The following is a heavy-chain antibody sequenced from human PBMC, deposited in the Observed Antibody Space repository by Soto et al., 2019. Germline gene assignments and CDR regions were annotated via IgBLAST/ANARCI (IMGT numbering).Heavy chain of an antibody. CDR2: ISAYNGNT. CDR1: GYTFTSYG. D-gene: IGHD1-1*01. Sequence: QVQLVQSGAEVKKPGASVKVSCKASGYTFTSYGISWVRQAPGQGLEWMGWISAYNGNTNYAQKLQGRVTMTTDTYTSTAYMELRSLRSDDTAVYYCARTDDPPYYYYGMDVWGQGTTVTVSS. J-gene: IGHJ6*02. V-gene: IGHV1-18*01. CDR3: ARTDDPPYYYYGMDV.